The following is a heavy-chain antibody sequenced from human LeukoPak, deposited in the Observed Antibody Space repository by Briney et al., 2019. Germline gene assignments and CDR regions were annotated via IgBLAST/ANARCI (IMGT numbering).Heavy chain of an antibody. CDR1: GFTFSSYA. Sequence: GGSLRLSCAASGFTFSSYAMHWVRQAPGKGLEHVSAISTDGGTTYYANSVKGRFTISRDNSKNTLYLQMNSLRAEDTAVYYCAAGDREQWLEKYWGQGTLVTVSS. J-gene: IGHJ4*02. V-gene: IGHV3-64*01. CDR2: ISTDGGTT. CDR3: AAGDREQWLEKY. D-gene: IGHD6-19*01.